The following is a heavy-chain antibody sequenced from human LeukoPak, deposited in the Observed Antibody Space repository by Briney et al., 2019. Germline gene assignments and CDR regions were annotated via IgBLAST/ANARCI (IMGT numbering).Heavy chain of an antibody. CDR1: GGSISSYY. Sequence: SETLSLTCTVSGGSISSYYWSWIRQPPGKGLEWIGYTYYSGSTNYNPSLKSRVTISVDTSKNQFSLKLSSVTAADTAVYYCARAPWSITHFDYWGQGTLVTVSS. D-gene: IGHD3-10*01. CDR2: TYYSGST. J-gene: IGHJ4*02. CDR3: ARAPWSITHFDY. V-gene: IGHV4-59*08.